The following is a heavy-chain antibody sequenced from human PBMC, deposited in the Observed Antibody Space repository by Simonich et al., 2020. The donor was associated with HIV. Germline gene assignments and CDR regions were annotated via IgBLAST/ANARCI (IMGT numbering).Heavy chain of an antibody. J-gene: IGHJ4*02. CDR1: GGSFSGNY. V-gene: IGHV4-34*01. CDR2: INHSEIT. D-gene: IGHD3-3*01. CDR3: ARRDRELILYFDY. Sequence: QVQLQQWGAGLWKPSETLSLTCAVYGGSFSGNYWSWIRQPPGKGLEWIGEINHSEITNYKSSLNSRATISIDKSKNQFSLKLSSVTAADTAIYYCARRDRELILYFDYWGQGNLVTVSS.